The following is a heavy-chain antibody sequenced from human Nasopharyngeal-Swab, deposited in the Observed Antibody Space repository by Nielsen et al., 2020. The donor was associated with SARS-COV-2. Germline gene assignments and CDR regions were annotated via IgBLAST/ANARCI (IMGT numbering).Heavy chain of an antibody. CDR2: IIPIFGTA. V-gene: IGHV1-69*13. CDR1: VGTFSSYA. Sequence: SVKVSCKASVGTFSSYAISWVRQAPGQGLEWMGGIIPIFGTANYAQKFQGRVTITADESTSTAYMELSSLRSEDTAVYYCARDPGSWYDTNEVQINSGEDNWFDPWGQGTLVTVSS. D-gene: IGHD6-13*01. J-gene: IGHJ5*02. CDR3: ARDPGSWYDTNEVQINSGEDNWFDP.